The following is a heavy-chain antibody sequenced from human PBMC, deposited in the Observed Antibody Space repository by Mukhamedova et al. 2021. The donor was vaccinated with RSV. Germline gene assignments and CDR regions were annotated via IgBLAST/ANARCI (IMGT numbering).Heavy chain of an antibody. CDR2: ISSSGSTI. Sequence: SYEMNWVRQAPGKGLEWVSYISSSGSTIYYADSVKGRFTMSRDNAKNSLYLQMNSLRAEDTAVYYCARGRGYYDSSGYYYRLAF. J-gene: IGHJ3*01. CDR1: SYE. CDR3: ARGRGYYDSSGYYYRLAF. D-gene: IGHD3-22*01. V-gene: IGHV3-48*03.